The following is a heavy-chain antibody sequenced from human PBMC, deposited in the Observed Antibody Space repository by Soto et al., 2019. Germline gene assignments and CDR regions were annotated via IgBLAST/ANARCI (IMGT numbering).Heavy chain of an antibody. CDR1: GYTFTSYG. D-gene: IGHD6-6*01. J-gene: IGHJ6*02. V-gene: IGHV1-18*01. Sequence: GASVKVSCTAPGYTFTSYGISWVRQAPGQGLEWMGWISAYNGNTNYAQKFQGWVTMTRDTSISTAYMELSRLRSDDTAVYYCARESDSFYSSSPEYYYYYGMDVWGQGTTVTVSS. CDR3: ARESDSFYSSSPEYYYYYGMDV. CDR2: ISAYNGNT.